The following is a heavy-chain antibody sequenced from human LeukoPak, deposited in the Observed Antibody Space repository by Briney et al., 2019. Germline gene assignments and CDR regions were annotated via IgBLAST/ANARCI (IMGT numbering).Heavy chain of an antibody. D-gene: IGHD3-10*01. CDR2: IYYSGST. Sequence: PSETLSLTCTVSGGSISRGRYYWDWIRQPPGKGLEWIGSIYYSGSTYYNPSLKSRVTISVDTSKNQFSLKLTSVTAADTAVYYCARDTLWFRELSGWFDPWGQGTLVTVSS. CDR1: GGSISRGRYY. V-gene: IGHV4-39*07. CDR3: ARDTLWFRELSGWFDP. J-gene: IGHJ5*02.